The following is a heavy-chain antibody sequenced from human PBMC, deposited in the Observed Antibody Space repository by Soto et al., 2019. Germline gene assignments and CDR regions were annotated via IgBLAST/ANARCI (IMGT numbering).Heavy chain of an antibody. D-gene: IGHD2-15*01. CDR3: VRIKDATASRIYGMDV. Sequence: SETLSLTCAVCGGSFSDYHWTWIRQPPGKGLEWIGEINHSGSTNYNPSLKSRVTISVGTSKKQFSLKLSSVTAADTAVYYCVRIKDATASRIYGMDVWGQGTTVTVSS. J-gene: IGHJ6*02. CDR1: GGSFSDYH. CDR2: INHSGST. V-gene: IGHV4-34*01.